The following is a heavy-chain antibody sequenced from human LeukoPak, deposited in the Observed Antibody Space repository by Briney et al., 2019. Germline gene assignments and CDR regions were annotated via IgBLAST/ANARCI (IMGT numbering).Heavy chain of an antibody. CDR3: ARFRGGSYRPIFDY. CDR2: ISAAGTI. Sequence: PGGSLRLSCAASGFIFSDYYMSWIRQAPGKGLEWVSYISAAGTIYYADSVKGRFTISRDNAKNSLYLQMNSLRAEDTAVYYCARFRGGSYRPIFDYWGQGTLVTVSS. D-gene: IGHD3-16*02. V-gene: IGHV3-11*04. J-gene: IGHJ4*02. CDR1: GFIFSDYY.